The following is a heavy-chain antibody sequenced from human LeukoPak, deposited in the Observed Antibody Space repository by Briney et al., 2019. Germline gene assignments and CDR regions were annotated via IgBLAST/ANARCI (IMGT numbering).Heavy chain of an antibody. Sequence: GGSLRLSCAASGFAVSNNYMTWVRQAPGKGLEWASVIYKDGSTYYADSVKGRFTISRDNSKNTVYLQMNSLRAEDTAVYYCARGYCSGRSCYMWYSDYWGQGTLVTVSS. V-gene: IGHV3-53*01. D-gene: IGHD2-15*01. J-gene: IGHJ4*02. CDR3: ARGYCSGRSCYMWYSDY. CDR2: IYKDGST. CDR1: GFAVSNNY.